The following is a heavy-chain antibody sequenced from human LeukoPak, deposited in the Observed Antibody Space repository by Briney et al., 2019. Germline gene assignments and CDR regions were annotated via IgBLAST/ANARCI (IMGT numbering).Heavy chain of an antibody. Sequence: GGSLRLSCAASGFTFSSYWMSWVRQAPGKGLEWVSAMSGSGSSTYYADSVKGRFTISRDNSKNTLYLQMNSLRAEDTAVYYCAKGKGMIVGNYYFDYWGQGTLVTVSS. CDR1: GFTFSSYW. D-gene: IGHD1-26*01. J-gene: IGHJ4*02. CDR2: MSGSGSST. CDR3: AKGKGMIVGNYYFDY. V-gene: IGHV3-23*01.